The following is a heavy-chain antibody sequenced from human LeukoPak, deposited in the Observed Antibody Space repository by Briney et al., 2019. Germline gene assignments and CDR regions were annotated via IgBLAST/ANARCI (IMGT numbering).Heavy chain of an antibody. Sequence: GASVKVSCKASGYTFTTYAVHWVRQAPGQRLEWMGWSNAGNGNTKYSQKFQGRVTITRDRSASTAYMELSSLTSEDTAVYYCARDQGPESSYGSGSPPTQHWGQGTLVTVSS. V-gene: IGHV1-3*01. D-gene: IGHD3-10*01. CDR2: SNAGNGNT. J-gene: IGHJ1*01. CDR3: ARDQGPESSYGSGSPPTQH. CDR1: GYTFTTYA.